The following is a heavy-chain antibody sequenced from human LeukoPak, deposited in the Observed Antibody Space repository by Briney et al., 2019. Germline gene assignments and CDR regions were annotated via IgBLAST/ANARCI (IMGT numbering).Heavy chain of an antibody. CDR1: GGSLSVYL. D-gene: IGHD3-10*01. V-gene: IGHV4-34*01. Sequence: PSETLSLTCAAYGGSLSVYLWRWIPQPPGKGLECIGEINHSGSTNYNRPLESRVTISVDTSKNQFSLKLSSVTAADTAVYYCARGFSPHYGSGSPPRYWGQGTLVTVSS. CDR3: ARGFSPHYGSGSPPRY. J-gene: IGHJ4*02. CDR2: INHSGST.